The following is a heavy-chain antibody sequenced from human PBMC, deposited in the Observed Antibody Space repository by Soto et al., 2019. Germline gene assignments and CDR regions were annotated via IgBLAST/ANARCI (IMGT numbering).Heavy chain of an antibody. CDR3: AKNSYGDSWNFGLDV. CDR1: RFSFNTYG. J-gene: IGHJ6*02. Sequence: EVQLLESGGGLVQQGGSLRLSCTTSRFSFNTYGMTWVRRAPGKGLEWVSTLSASGSGSYYAESVKGRFTVSRDTSKNTMYLQMNSLRDEDTAVYYCAKNSYGDSWNFGLDVWGQGTTVTVSS. V-gene: IGHV3-23*01. CDR2: LSASGSGS. D-gene: IGHD4-17*01.